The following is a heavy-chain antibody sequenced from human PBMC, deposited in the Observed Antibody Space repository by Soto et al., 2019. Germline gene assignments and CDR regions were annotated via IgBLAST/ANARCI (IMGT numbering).Heavy chain of an antibody. D-gene: IGHD6-13*01. V-gene: IGHV1-69*04. CDR3: ARDPPRAAAPAHY. CDR1: GGTFSSYT. Sequence: GASVKVSCKASGGTFSSYTISWVRQAPGQGLEWMGRIIPILGIANYAQKFQGRVTITADKSTSTAYMELSSLRSEDTAVYYCARDPPRAAAPAHYWGQGILVTVSS. CDR2: IIPILGIA. J-gene: IGHJ4*02.